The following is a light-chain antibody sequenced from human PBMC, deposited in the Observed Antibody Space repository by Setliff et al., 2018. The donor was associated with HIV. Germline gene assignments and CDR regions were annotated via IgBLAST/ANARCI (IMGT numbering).Light chain of an antibody. V-gene: IGLV2-11*01. J-gene: IGLJ1*01. Sequence: SVLTQPRSVSGSPGQSVTISCTGTSSDVGGYNYVSWYQQHPGKAPKLMIYDVSKRPSGVPDRFSGSKSGNTASLTISGLQADDEAAYYCCSYAGSYTFVFGSGTKVTVL. CDR1: SSDVGGYNY. CDR2: DVS. CDR3: CSYAGSYTFV.